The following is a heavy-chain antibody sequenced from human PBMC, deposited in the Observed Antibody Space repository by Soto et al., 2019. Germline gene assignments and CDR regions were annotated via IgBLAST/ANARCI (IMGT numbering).Heavy chain of an antibody. V-gene: IGHV1-18*04. D-gene: IGHD2-2*01. Sequence: ASVKVSCKASGYTFTSYGISWVRQAPGQGLEWMGWISAYNGNTNYAQKLQGRVTMTTDTSTSTAYMELRSLRSDDTAVYYCAGDLPDCSSTRCYLQLTWLSHPGLDYWGQGTLVTVSS. J-gene: IGHJ4*02. CDR3: AGDLPDCSSTRCYLQLTWLSHPGLDY. CDR2: ISAYNGNT. CDR1: GYTFTSYG.